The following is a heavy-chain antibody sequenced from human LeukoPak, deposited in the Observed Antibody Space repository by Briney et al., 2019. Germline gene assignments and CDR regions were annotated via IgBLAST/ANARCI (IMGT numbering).Heavy chain of an antibody. CDR3: ARSGCSGGSCYGYYYYGMDV. CDR1: GYTFTSSG. Sequence: ASVKVSCKASGYTFTSSGISWVRQAPGQGLEWMGWISLYSVNTKYAQNLQGRVAMTTDTSTSTAYMELRGLRSDDTAVYYCARSGCSGGSCYGYYYYGMDVWGKGTTVTVSS. D-gene: IGHD2-15*01. CDR2: ISLYSVNT. V-gene: IGHV1-18*01. J-gene: IGHJ6*04.